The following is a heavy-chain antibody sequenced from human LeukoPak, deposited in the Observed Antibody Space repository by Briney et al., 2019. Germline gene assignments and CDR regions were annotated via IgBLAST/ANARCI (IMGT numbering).Heavy chain of an antibody. CDR1: GFTFSSYS. CDR2: ISSSSSYI. CDR3: AKEGKSSSWANDAFDI. D-gene: IGHD6-13*01. Sequence: GGSLRLSCAASGFTFSSYSMNWVRQAPGKGLEWVSSISSSSSYIYYADSVKGRFTISRDNAKNSLYLQMNSLRAEDTAVYYCAKEGKSSSWANDAFDIWGQGTMVTVSS. J-gene: IGHJ3*02. V-gene: IGHV3-21*04.